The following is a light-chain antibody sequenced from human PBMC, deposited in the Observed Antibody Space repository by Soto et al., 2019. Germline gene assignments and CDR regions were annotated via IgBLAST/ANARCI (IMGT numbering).Light chain of an antibody. CDR1: QSVSSSY. V-gene: IGKV3-20*01. Sequence: EIVLTQSPGTLSLSPGERATLSCRASQSVSSSYLAWYQQKPGQAPRPLIYGASSRAIGIPDRFSGRGSGTDFTLPVRRPEPEDFAVYYCQQYGSLPWTFGQGTKVEIK. CDR2: GAS. J-gene: IGKJ1*01. CDR3: QQYGSLPWT.